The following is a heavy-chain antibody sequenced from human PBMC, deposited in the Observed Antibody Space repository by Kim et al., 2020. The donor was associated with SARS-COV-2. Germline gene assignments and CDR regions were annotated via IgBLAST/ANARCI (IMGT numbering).Heavy chain of an antibody. D-gene: IGHD2-21*02. CDR2: IYPGDSDT. CDR1: GYSFTSYW. J-gene: IGHJ5*02. CDR3: ARLGAYCGGDCYLWWFDP. V-gene: IGHV5-51*01. Sequence: GESLKISCKGSGYSFTSYWIGWVRQMPGKGLEWMGIIYPGDSDTRYSPSFQGQVTISADKSISTAYLQWSSLKASDTAMYYCARLGAYCGGDCYLWWFDPWGQGTLVTVSS.